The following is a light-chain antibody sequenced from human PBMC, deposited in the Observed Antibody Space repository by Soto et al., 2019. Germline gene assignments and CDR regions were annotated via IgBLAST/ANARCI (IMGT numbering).Light chain of an antibody. CDR2: AAS. CDR3: KQLNSYPLT. J-gene: IGKJ4*01. Sequence: DIQLTQSPSFLSASVGDRVTITCRASQGIRTYLAWYQQKPGKAPNLLVYAASTLQSGVPSRFSGSGSGTEFTLTISSLQPEDFASYYCKQLNSYPLTFGGGTKVEI. V-gene: IGKV1-9*01. CDR1: QGIRTY.